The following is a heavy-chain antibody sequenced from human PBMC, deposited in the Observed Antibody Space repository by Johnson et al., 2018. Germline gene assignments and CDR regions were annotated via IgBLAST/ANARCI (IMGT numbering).Heavy chain of an antibody. CDR3: TREASGSSSPWYYYYYMDV. Sequence: VQLVESGGGLVQPGRSLRLSCTASGFTFDNYAMSWFRQAPGKGLEWVGIIRSKAYGGTTEYAASVKGRFTISRDDSKSIAYLQMNSLQTEDTAGYYCTREASGSSSPWYYYYYMDVWGKGTTVTVSS. CDR1: GFTFDNYA. V-gene: IGHV3-49*03. J-gene: IGHJ6*03. D-gene: IGHD2-15*01. CDR2: IRSKAYGGTT.